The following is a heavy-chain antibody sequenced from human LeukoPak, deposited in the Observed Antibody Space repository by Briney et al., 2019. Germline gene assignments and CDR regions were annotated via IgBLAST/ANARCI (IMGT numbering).Heavy chain of an antibody. CDR2: ISGSGGRT. J-gene: IGHJ6*03. CDR1: GFTFSNYA. D-gene: IGHD4-11*01. V-gene: IGHV3-23*01. Sequence: GGSLRLSCEASGFTFSNYAMIWVRQAPGKGLEWVSGISGSGGRTYDADSVKGRFTISRDNSKNTLYLQMNSLRAEDTAVYYCAKDGPAHYSNYDYYYMDVWGKGTTVTVSS. CDR3: AKDGPAHYSNYDYYYMDV.